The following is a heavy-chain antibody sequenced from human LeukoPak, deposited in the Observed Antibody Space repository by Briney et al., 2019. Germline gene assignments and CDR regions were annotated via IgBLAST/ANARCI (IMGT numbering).Heavy chain of an antibody. CDR1: GFTFSNYE. Sequence: GGSLRLSCAASGFTFSNYEMHWVRQAPGKGLEWVSYISSSGSDIYYADSVKGRFTISGDNAKNSLYLHMNSLRAEDTAVYYCARDYGGSSPFDYWGQGTLVTVSS. D-gene: IGHD4-23*01. V-gene: IGHV3-48*03. CDR3: ARDYGGSSPFDY. CDR2: ISSSGSDI. J-gene: IGHJ4*02.